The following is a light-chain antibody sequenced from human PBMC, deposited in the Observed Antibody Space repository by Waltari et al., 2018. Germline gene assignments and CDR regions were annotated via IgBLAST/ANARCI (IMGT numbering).Light chain of an antibody. V-gene: IGKV1D-12*01. CDR1: QDVSNY. J-gene: IGKJ5*01. CDR3: QQANSFPFT. CDR2: GAS. Sequence: DTQMTQSPSSVSASVGDRVTMSCRPSQDVSNYLAWYQQKPGKAPKLLIYGASTLESGVPSRFSGSGSGTEFTLAISSLQPDDFATYYCQQANSFPFTFGQGTRLEI.